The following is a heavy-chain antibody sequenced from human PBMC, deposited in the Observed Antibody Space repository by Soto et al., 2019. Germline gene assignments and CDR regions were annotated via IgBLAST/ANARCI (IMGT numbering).Heavy chain of an antibody. V-gene: IGHV3-33*01. Sequence: QVQLVESGGGVVQPGRSLRLSCAASGFTFNNYGMHWVRQAPGKGLEWVAVIWNDGSLSYYANSVKCRVTISRDNSKNTLYLQMSSLRAEDTAVYYCARRQISPPTRGAAAARGGMDVWGQGTTVTVSS. CDR3: ARRQISPPTRGAAAARGGMDV. D-gene: IGHD6-13*01. CDR2: IWNDGSLS. CDR1: GFTFNNYG. J-gene: IGHJ6*02.